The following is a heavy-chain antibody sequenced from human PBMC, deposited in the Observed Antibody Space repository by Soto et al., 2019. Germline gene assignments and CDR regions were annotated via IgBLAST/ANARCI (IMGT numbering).Heavy chain of an antibody. CDR2: IYYSGST. D-gene: IGHD3-22*01. V-gene: IGHV4-59*01. CDR1: GGSISSYY. Sequence: PSETLSLTCTVSGGSISSYYWSWIRQPPGKGLEWIGYIYYSGSTNYNPSLKSRVTISVDTSKNQFSLKLSSVTAADTAVYYCARETEYYYDSSGYSAPWAFDIWGQGTMVTVSS. J-gene: IGHJ3*02. CDR3: ARETEYYYDSSGYSAPWAFDI.